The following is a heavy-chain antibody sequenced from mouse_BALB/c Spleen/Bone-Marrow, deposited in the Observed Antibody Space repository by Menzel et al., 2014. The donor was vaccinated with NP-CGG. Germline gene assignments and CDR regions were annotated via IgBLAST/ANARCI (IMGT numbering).Heavy chain of an antibody. V-gene: IGHV5-17*02. CDR2: ISSGSSTI. J-gene: IGHJ4*01. CDR1: GFTFSSFG. D-gene: IGHD2-3*01. CDR3: ARCGYCDAMDY. Sequence: EVQGVEPGGDLVQPGGSRKLSCAASGFTFSSFGMHWVRQAPEKGLEWVAYISSGSSTIYYADTVKGRFTISRDNSKNTLFPQMTSLRSEDRAMYYCARCGYCDAMDYWGQGTSVTVSS.